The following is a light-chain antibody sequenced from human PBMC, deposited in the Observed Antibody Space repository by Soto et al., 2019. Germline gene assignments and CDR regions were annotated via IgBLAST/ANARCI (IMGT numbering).Light chain of an antibody. V-gene: IGLV1-40*01. CDR2: GNR. CDR1: SSNIGAGYD. J-gene: IGLJ2*01. CDR3: QSYGSILSAVV. Sequence: QSVLTQPPSVSGAPGQRVTISCTGSSSNIGAGYDVHWYQQHPGTAPKLIIDGNRKRPSGVPDRFSGSKSGTSASLTSTGLQAEEEAYYYCQSYGSILSAVVFGGGTKLTVL.